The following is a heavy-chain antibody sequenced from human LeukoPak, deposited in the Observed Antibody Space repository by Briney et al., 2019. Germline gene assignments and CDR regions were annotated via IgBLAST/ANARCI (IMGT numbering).Heavy chain of an antibody. CDR1: GFTFSSYS. D-gene: IGHD3-22*01. CDR2: ISSSSSYI. Sequence: PGGSLRLSCAASGFTFSSYSMNWVRQAPGKGLGWVSSISSSSSYIYYADSVKGRFTISRDNAKNSLYLQMNSLRAEDTAVYYCARGSITMIVVVIHPRRGAFDIWGQGTMVTVSS. V-gene: IGHV3-21*01. CDR3: ARGSITMIVVVIHPRRGAFDI. J-gene: IGHJ3*02.